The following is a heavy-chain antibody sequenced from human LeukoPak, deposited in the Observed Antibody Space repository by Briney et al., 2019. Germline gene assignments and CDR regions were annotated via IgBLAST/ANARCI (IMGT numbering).Heavy chain of an antibody. CDR2: ILTSGTT. CDR3: ARGLDRYDSGRDGFDI. V-gene: IGHV4-4*07. Sequence: PSETLSLTCTVSGDSMTYYYWNWVRRPAGKGLQWIGRILTSGTTHYNPSLNSRVAMSVDSSKNQFSLTLTSVTAADTAVYYCARGLDRYDSGRDGFDIWGQGKMVTVSS. J-gene: IGHJ3*02. CDR1: GDSMTYYY. D-gene: IGHD3-22*01.